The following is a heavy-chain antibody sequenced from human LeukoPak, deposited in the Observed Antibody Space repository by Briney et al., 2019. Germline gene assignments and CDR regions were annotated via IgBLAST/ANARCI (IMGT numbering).Heavy chain of an antibody. V-gene: IGHV3-48*03. Sequence: GGSLRLSCAASGFTFSSYEMNWVRQAPGKGLEWVSYISSSGSTIYYADSVKGRFTISRDNAKNSLYLQMNSLRAEDTALYYCARRLEMAIDAFDIWGQGTMVTVSS. D-gene: IGHD5-24*01. CDR3: ARRLEMAIDAFDI. CDR1: GFTFSSYE. CDR2: ISSSGSTI. J-gene: IGHJ3*02.